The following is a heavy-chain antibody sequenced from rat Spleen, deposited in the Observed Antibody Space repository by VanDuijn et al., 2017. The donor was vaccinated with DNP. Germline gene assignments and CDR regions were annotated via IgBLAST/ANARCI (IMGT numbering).Heavy chain of an antibody. Sequence: EVQLQESGPGLVKPSQSLSLTCSVTGYSITGNYWGWIRQFPGNKLEWMGSINSAGNTNYNPSLKSRISITRDTSKNQFFLQLSSVTTEDTATYFCARWNIGTTTLDYWGQGVMVTVSS. CDR2: INSAGNT. CDR3: ARWNIGTTTLDY. CDR1: GYSITGNY. D-gene: IGHD1-5*01. V-gene: IGHV3-3*01. J-gene: IGHJ2*01.